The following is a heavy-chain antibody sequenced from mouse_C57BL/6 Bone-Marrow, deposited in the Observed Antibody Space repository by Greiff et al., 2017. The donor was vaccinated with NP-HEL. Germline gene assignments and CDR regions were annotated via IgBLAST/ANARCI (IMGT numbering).Heavy chain of an antibody. Sequence: EVMVVASGGGLVKPGGSLKLSCAASGFTFRDYGMHWVRQAPEKGLEWVAYISSGSSTISYADTVTGRFPISRDNAQNPLFLQMTSLRSEDTAMYYCARRYRGLYYYAMDYWGQGTSVTVSS. CDR2: ISSGSSTI. CDR1: GFTFRDYG. D-gene: IGHD2-12*01. CDR3: ARRYRGLYYYAMDY. J-gene: IGHJ4*01. V-gene: IGHV5-17*01.